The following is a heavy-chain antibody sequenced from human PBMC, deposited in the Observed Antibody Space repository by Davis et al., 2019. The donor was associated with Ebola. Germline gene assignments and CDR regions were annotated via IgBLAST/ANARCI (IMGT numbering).Heavy chain of an antibody. J-gene: IGHJ4*02. D-gene: IGHD3-10*01. CDR3: ARDSGTVFDIVTTNPYFDT. V-gene: IGHV3-21*01. Sequence: GESLKISCAASGFTFSSYAMHWVRQAPGKGLEWVSSISISSAFIYYADSVKGRFTVSRDNAKSSLSLQMDNLRDEDTAVYYCARDSGTVFDIVTTNPYFDTWGQGSLVAVSS. CDR2: ISISSAFI. CDR1: GFTFSSYA.